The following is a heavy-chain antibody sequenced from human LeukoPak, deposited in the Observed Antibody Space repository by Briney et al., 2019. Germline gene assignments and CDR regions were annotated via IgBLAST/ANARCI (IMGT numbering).Heavy chain of an antibody. J-gene: IGHJ4*02. CDR3: ARRYCSSTNCYSFDY. CDR1: GFSFSSYW. CDR2: IKQDGSEK. D-gene: IGHD2-2*02. V-gene: IGHV3-7*01. Sequence: GGSLRLSCAASGFSFSSYWMTWVRQAPGKGLEWVANIKQDGSEKYYVDSVKGRFTVSRDNAKNSLYLQMNSLRAEDTAVYYCARRYCSSTNCYSFDYWGQGTLVTVSS.